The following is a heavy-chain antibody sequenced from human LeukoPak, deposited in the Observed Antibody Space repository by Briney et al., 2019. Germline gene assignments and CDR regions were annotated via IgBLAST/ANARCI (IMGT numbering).Heavy chain of an antibody. Sequence: PGGSLRLSCAVSGFTVSSPYMTWARQAPGKGLEWVSPIRGDGVTSYADSVRDRFTISRDNSKSTLYLQMTSLRSDDTAVYYCVRDKGVVPTERFDYWGQGTLVTVSS. CDR1: GFTVSSPY. J-gene: IGHJ4*02. V-gene: IGHV3-53*01. CDR3: VRDKGVVPTERFDY. D-gene: IGHD3-3*01. CDR2: IRGDGVT.